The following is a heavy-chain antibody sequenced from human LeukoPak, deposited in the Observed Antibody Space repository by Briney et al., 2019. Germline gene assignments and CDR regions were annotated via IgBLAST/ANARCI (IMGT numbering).Heavy chain of an antibody. CDR2: IYSGGST. V-gene: IGHV3-53*01. Sequence: PGGFLRLSCAASGFTVSSNYMSWVRQAPGKGLEWVSVIYSGGSTYYADSVKGRFTISRDNSKNTLYLQMNSLRAEDTAVYYCARGIAAANSPGMDVWGQGTTVTVSS. J-gene: IGHJ6*02. D-gene: IGHD6-13*01. CDR3: ARGIAAANSPGMDV. CDR1: GFTVSSNY.